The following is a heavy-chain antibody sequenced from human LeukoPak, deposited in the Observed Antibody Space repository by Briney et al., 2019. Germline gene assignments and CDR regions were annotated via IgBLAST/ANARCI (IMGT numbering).Heavy chain of an antibody. Sequence: SVKVSCKASGGTFSSYAITWVRQAPGQGLEWMGGVIPIFGTANYAQKLQGRLTITRDESTSTAYMELSSLRSEDTAVYYCARGMTGTNPLDYWGQGTLVTVSS. CDR1: GGTFSSYA. V-gene: IGHV1-69*05. CDR2: VIPIFGTA. D-gene: IGHD1-7*01. J-gene: IGHJ4*02. CDR3: ARGMTGTNPLDY.